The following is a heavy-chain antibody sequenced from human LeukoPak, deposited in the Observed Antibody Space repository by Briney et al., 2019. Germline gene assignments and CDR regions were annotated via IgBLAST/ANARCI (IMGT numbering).Heavy chain of an antibody. J-gene: IGHJ6*03. D-gene: IGHD6-13*01. CDR3: ARRIAAAGTLGYYYYYMDV. V-gene: IGHV5-51*01. CDR1: GYSFTSYW. CDR2: IYPGDSDT. Sequence: GQSLKISRKGSGYSFTSYWIGWVRQMPGKDLECMGFIYPGDSDTRYSPSFQGQVTISADKSISTAYLQWSSLKASDTAMYYCARRIAAAGTLGYYYYYMDVWGKGTTVTVSS.